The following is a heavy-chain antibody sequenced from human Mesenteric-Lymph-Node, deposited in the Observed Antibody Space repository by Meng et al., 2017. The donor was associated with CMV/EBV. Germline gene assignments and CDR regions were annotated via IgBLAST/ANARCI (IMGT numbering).Heavy chain of an antibody. Sequence: SETLSLTCTVSGDSISGYLWSWIRQPPGKGLEWIGDIHYTGSTTYNPSLKSRVTIAVDTSKNQFSLKLSSVTAADTAVYYCARASRSYGYHYWGQGTLVTVSS. CDR1: GDSISGYL. CDR2: IHYTGST. D-gene: IGHD3-16*01. J-gene: IGHJ4*02. CDR3: ARASRSYGYHY. V-gene: IGHV4-59*01.